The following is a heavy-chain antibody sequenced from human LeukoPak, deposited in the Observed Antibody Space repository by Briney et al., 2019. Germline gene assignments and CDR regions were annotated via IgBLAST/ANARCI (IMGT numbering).Heavy chain of an antibody. CDR2: IYSGGST. V-gene: IGHV3-53*01. D-gene: IGHD4-17*01. CDR1: GFIFSSYW. Sequence: GGSLRLSCAASGFIFSSYWMTCVRQAPGKGLEWVSVIYSGGSTYYADSVKGRFTISRDNSKNTLYLQMNSLRAEDTAVYYCARLIDYGDYRYWGQGTLVTVSS. J-gene: IGHJ4*02. CDR3: ARLIDYGDYRY.